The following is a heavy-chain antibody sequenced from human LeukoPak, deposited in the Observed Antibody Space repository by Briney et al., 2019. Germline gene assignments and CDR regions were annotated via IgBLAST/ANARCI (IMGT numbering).Heavy chain of an antibody. J-gene: IGHJ4*02. V-gene: IGHV4-38-2*01. CDR3: ARRTSNPVGAIDY. Sequence: SETLSLTCAVSGYYISSGYYWGWIRQPPGKGLEWIGSISYSGTYYSPSLKSRLTISVDTSKNHFSLNLRSVTAADTAVYYCARRTSNPVGAIDYWGQGTLVTVSS. D-gene: IGHD1-26*01. CDR1: GYYISSGYY. CDR2: ISYSGT.